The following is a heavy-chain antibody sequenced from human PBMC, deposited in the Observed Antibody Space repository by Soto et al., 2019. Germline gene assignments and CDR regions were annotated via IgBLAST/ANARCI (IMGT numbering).Heavy chain of an antibody. CDR2: ISSDSRHI. CDR3: ARDSVTRWELPAKWFDP. Sequence: QAQLVESGGGLVKPGGSLRLSCAASGFTFSDYFMHWIRQAPGKGLEWISYISSDSRHINYADSVKGRFTISRDNAKNSLYLHMNSLRAEDTAVYYCARDSVTRWELPAKWFDPWGQGTLLTVTS. J-gene: IGHJ5*02. V-gene: IGHV3-11*05. D-gene: IGHD1-7*01. CDR1: GFTFSDYF.